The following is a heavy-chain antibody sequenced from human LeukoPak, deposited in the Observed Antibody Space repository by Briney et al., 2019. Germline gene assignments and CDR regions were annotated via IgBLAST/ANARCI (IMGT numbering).Heavy chain of an antibody. CDR1: GFTFRGHA. V-gene: IGHV3-23*01. Sequence: GGSLRLSWAASGFTFRGHAMGWVGQAPGKGLEGVSSITGSGGGTYYGDSVKGRFTISRDNSMNTLFLQMNSLRAEDTAVYYCAKDGGGSLEWLPPMDVWGQGTTVTVSS. CDR3: AKDGGGSLEWLPPMDV. J-gene: IGHJ6*02. D-gene: IGHD3-3*01. CDR2: ITGSGGGT.